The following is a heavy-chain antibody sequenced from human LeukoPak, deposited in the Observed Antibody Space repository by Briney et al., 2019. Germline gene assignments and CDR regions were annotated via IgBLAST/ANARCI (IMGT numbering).Heavy chain of an antibody. CDR1: GGSISTYH. Sequence: SDTLSLTCAAPGGSISTYHWNWIRQPAGKGLEWIGSIQFGGTTNYNPSLGSRVTMSVDTSKNQFSLNLASVTAADTGVYYCARDAEHSYGSRFDPWGLGTLVTVSS. CDR2: IQFGGTT. CDR3: ARDAEHSYGSRFDP. D-gene: IGHD5-18*01. V-gene: IGHV4-4*07. J-gene: IGHJ5*02.